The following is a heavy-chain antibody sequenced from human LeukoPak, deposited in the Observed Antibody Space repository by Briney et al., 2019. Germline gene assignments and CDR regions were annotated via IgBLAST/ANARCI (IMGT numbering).Heavy chain of an antibody. Sequence: GGSLRLSCATSGFTFSNYDMHWVRQAAGKGLEWVSAIGTLGDTHYLDSVKGRFIISRENAKNTLYLQMNSLRAEDTAVYYCAKDLGGEGYLPTDWGQGTLVTVSS. CDR2: IGTLGDT. CDR1: GFTFSNYD. J-gene: IGHJ4*02. D-gene: IGHD1-26*01. CDR3: AKDLGGEGYLPTD. V-gene: IGHV3-13*01.